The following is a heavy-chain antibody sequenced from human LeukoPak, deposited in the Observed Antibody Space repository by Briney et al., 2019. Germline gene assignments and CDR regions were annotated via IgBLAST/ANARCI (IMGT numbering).Heavy chain of an antibody. Sequence: SETLSLTCTVSGGSVSSGSYYWSWIRQPPGKGLEWIEYIYYSGSTNYNPSLKSRVTISVDTSKDQFSLKLSSVTAADTAVYYCASEYCSGGSCYGVDYWGQGTLVTVSS. CDR2: IYYSGST. CDR3: ASEYCSGGSCYGVDY. J-gene: IGHJ4*02. D-gene: IGHD2-15*01. CDR1: GGSVSSGSYY. V-gene: IGHV4-61*01.